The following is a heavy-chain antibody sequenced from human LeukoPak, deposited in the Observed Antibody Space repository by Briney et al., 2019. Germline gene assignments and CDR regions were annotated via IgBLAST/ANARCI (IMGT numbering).Heavy chain of an antibody. V-gene: IGHV3-30*02. D-gene: IGHD4-23*01. J-gene: IGHJ4*02. CDR2: IRYDGSNK. CDR3: ANAPYGGNFRFDY. CDR1: GFTFSTYG. Sequence: GGSLRLSCAASGFTFSTYGMHWVRQAPGKGLEWVPFIRYDGSNKYYTDSVKGRFTISRDNSKNTLYLQMNSLRAEDTAVYYCANAPYGGNFRFDYWGQGTLVTVSS.